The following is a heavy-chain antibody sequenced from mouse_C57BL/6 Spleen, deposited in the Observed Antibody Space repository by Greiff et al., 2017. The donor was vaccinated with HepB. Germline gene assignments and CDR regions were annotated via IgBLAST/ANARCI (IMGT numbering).Heavy chain of an antibody. CDR2: IWTGGGT. V-gene: IGHV2-9-1*01. J-gene: IGHJ3*01. Sequence: HVKLVESGPGLVAPSPSLSITCTVSGFSLTSYAISWVRQPPGKGLEWLGVIWTGGGTNYNSALKSRLSISKDNSKSQVFLKMNSLQTDDTARYYCARNNYYGSSWGFAYWGQGTLVTVSA. CDR1: GFSLTSYA. CDR3: ARNNYYGSSWGFAY. D-gene: IGHD1-1*01.